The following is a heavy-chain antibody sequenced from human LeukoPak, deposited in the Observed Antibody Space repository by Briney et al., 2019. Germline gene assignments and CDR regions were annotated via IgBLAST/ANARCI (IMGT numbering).Heavy chain of an antibody. CDR3: ARVPAAIGYYYYGMDV. D-gene: IGHD2-2*01. CDR1: GYTFTSYD. V-gene: IGHV1-8*01. J-gene: IGHJ6*02. CDR2: INTNSGDT. Sequence: ASVKVSCKASGYTFTSYDINWVRQGTGQGLEWMGWINTNSGDTDYSQKFQGRVTMTRNTSISTAYMELRSLRSEDTAVYYCARVPAAIGYYYYGMDVWGQGTTVTVSS.